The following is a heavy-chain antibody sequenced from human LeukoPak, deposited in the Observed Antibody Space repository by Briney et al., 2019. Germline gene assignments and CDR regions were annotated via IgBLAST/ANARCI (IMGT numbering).Heavy chain of an antibody. CDR2: IYYSGST. V-gene: IGHV4-59*01. CDR3: ARAPKLYYYDSSGYFPNGMGV. Sequence: SETLSLTCTVSGGSISSYYWSWIRQPPGKGLEWIGYIYYSGSTNYNPSLKSRVTISVDTSKNQFSLKLSSVTAADTAVYYCARAPKLYYYDSSGYFPNGMGVWGQGTTVTVSS. CDR1: GGSISSYY. D-gene: IGHD3-22*01. J-gene: IGHJ6*02.